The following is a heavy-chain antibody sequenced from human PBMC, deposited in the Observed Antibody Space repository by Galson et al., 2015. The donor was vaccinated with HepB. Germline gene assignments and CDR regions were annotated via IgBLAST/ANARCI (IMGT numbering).Heavy chain of an antibody. CDR3: ARGPRERRTVTHRFGYFDL. J-gene: IGHJ2*01. D-gene: IGHD4-17*01. CDR2: IGTAGDP. Sequence: LRLSCAASGFTFSSYDMHWVRQATGKGLEWVSAIGTAGDPYYPGSVKGRFTISRENAKNSLYLQMNSLRAGDTAVYYCARGPRERRTVTHRFGYFDLWGRGTLVTVSS. CDR1: GFTFSSYD. V-gene: IGHV3-13*05.